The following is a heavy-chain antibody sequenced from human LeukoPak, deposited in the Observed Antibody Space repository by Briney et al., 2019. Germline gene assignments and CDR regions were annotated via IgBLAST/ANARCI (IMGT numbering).Heavy chain of an antibody. Sequence: SETLSLTCTVSGGSISSYYWSWIRQPPGKGLERIGDIYYSGSTNYNPSLKSRVTISVDSSKNQFSLKLSSVTAADTAVYYCARTTEGGYTYDFFYYYYMDVWGKGTTVTISS. D-gene: IGHD5-18*01. V-gene: IGHV4-59*01. CDR1: GGSISSYY. J-gene: IGHJ6*03. CDR3: ARTTEGGYTYDFFYYYYMDV. CDR2: IYYSGST.